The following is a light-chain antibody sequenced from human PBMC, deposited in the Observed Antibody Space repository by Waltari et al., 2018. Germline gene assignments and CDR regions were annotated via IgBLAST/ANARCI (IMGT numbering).Light chain of an antibody. CDR1: QSISNY. CDR3: QQSYSNMYT. J-gene: IGKJ2*01. Sequence: DIHMTQSPISLSASVGDRVTITCRTNQSISNYLNWYQQKRGSSPKLLIYGASTLQGGVPSRCTGSGSGKDFTLTISSLQTEDFATYFCQQSYSNMYTFGQGTK. V-gene: IGKV1-39*01. CDR2: GAS.